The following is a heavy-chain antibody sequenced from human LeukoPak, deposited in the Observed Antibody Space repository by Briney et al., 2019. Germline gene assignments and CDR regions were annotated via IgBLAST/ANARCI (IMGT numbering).Heavy chain of an antibody. D-gene: IGHD4-17*01. CDR1: GGSISSGGYY. V-gene: IGHV4-31*03. J-gene: IGHJ4*02. CDR3: ATSYGDYGLYFDY. CDR2: IYYSGST. Sequence: SQTLSLTCTVSGGSISSGGYYWSWIRQHPGKGLEGIGYIYYSGSTYYNPSLKSRVTISLDTSKTQFSLKLSSVTAADTAVYYCATSYGDYGLYFDYWGQGTLVTVSS.